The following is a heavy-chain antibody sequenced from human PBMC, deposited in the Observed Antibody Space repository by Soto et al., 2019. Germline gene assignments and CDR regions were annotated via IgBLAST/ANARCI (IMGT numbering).Heavy chain of an antibody. Sequence: VASVKVSCKASGGTFSSYAISWVRQAPGQGLEWMGGIIPIFGTANYAQKFQGRVTITADESTSTAYMELSSLRSEDTAVYYCARGGVVPAVMMRNWFDPWGQGTLVTVSS. J-gene: IGHJ5*02. CDR1: GGTFSSYA. CDR2: IIPIFGTA. D-gene: IGHD2-2*01. V-gene: IGHV1-69*13. CDR3: ARGGVVPAVMMRNWFDP.